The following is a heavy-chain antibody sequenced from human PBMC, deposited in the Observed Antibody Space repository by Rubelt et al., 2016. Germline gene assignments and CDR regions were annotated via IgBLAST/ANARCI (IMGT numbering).Heavy chain of an antibody. CDR1: GFTLSTYW. V-gene: IGHV3-7*01. CDR3: ARDVSSAMDV. D-gene: IGHD5/OR15-5a*01. Sequence: VQLVESGGGLVQPGGSLRLSCAASGFTLSTYWMTWVRQAPGKGLEWVANMKQDGSEKYYVDSVRGRFTISRDNPKNTLYLQLNSLRAEDTAVYYCARDVSSAMDVWGQGTTVTVSS. J-gene: IGHJ6*02. CDR2: MKQDGSEK.